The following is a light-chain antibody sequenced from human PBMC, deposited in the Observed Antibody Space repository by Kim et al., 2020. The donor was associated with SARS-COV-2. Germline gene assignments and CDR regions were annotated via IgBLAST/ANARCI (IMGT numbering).Light chain of an antibody. J-gene: IGLJ1*01. V-gene: IGLV1-44*01. CDR1: STNIGSNT. CDR3: AAWDDSLNGYV. Sequence: QPVLTQPPSASGTPGQRVTISCSGSSTNIGSNTVNWYQQLPGTAPKLLMYSNNQRPSGIPDRFSGSKSGTSASLAISGLQSEDEADYYCAAWDDSLNGYVFGTGTKVT. CDR2: SNN.